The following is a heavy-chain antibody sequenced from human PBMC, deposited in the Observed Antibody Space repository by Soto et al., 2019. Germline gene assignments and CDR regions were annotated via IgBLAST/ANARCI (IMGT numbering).Heavy chain of an antibody. CDR2: INHSGST. V-gene: IGHV4-34*01. Sequence: SETLSLTCAVYGGSFSGYYWSWIRQPPGKGLEWIGEINHSGSTNYNPSLKSRVTISVDTSKNQFSLKLSSVTAADTAVYYCARVITIFGVVNSGSYFDYWGQGTLVTVSS. CDR3: ARVITIFGVVNSGSYFDY. J-gene: IGHJ4*02. CDR1: GGSFSGYY. D-gene: IGHD3-3*01.